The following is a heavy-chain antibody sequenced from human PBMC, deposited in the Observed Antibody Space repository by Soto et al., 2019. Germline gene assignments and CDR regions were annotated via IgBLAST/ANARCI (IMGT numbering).Heavy chain of an antibody. V-gene: IGHV1-46*01. CDR1: GYTFTSYY. CDR3: ARGSGIHHRVRYYDYYGMDV. Sequence: GASVKVSCKASGYTFTSYYMHWVRQAPGQGLERMGIINPSGGRTSYAPKFKGGVTMTRDTSTSTVYMELSSLRSEDTAVYYCARGSGIHHRVRYYDYYGMDVWGQGTTVTVSS. J-gene: IGHJ6*02. CDR2: INPSGGRT. D-gene: IGHD3-10*01.